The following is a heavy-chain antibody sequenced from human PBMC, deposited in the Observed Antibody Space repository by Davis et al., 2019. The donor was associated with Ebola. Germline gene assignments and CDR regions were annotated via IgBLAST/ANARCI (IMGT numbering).Heavy chain of an antibody. CDR3: ARGVSDDPTYFDY. D-gene: IGHD6-13*01. J-gene: IGHJ4*02. Sequence: SETLSLTCTVSAGSISSSSYYWGWIRQPPGKGLEWIGSIYYSGSTYYNPSLKSRVTISVDTSKNQFSLKLSSVTAADTAVYYCARGVSDDPTYFDYWGQGTLVTVSS. V-gene: IGHV4-39*01. CDR1: AGSISSSSYY. CDR2: IYYSGST.